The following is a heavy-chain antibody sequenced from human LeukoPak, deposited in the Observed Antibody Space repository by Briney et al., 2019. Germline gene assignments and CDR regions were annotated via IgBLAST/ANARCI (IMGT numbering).Heavy chain of an antibody. D-gene: IGHD6-13*01. CDR1: GFTFSAYW. CDR3: ARERGYSSSFL. CDR2: IYSGGST. V-gene: IGHV3-66*01. J-gene: IGHJ4*02. Sequence: PGGSLRLSCAASGFTFSAYWMHWVRQVPGKGLEWVSVIYSGGSTYYADSVKGRFTISRDNAKNSLYLQMNSLRAEDTAVYHCARERGYSSSFLWGKGTLVTVSS.